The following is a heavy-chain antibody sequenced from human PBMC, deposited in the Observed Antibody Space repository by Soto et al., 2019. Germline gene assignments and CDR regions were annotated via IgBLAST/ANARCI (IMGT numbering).Heavy chain of an antibody. CDR3: ARLGDYYYYYMDV. V-gene: IGHV4-39*01. J-gene: IGHJ6*03. CDR1: GGSISSSSYY. CDR2: IYYSGST. D-gene: IGHD3-3*01. Sequence: SETLSLTCTVSGGSISSSSYYWGWIRQPPGKGLEWIGSIYYSGSTYYNPSLKSRVTISVDTSKNQFSLKLSSVTAADTAVYYCARLGDYYYYYMDVWGKGTTVT.